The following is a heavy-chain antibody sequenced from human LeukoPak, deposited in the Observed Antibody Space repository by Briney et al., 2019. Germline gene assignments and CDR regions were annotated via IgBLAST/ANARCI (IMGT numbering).Heavy chain of an antibody. Sequence: PSETLSLTCTVSGGSISSYYWSWIRQPPGKGLEWIGYIYYSGSTNYNPSLKSRVTISVDTSKNQFSLKLSSVTAADTAVYYCARQSSCPSANSCAFDIWGQGTMVTVSS. J-gene: IGHJ3*02. CDR2: IYYSGST. V-gene: IGHV4-59*08. D-gene: IGHD2-15*01. CDR1: GGSISSYY. CDR3: ARQSSCPSANSCAFDI.